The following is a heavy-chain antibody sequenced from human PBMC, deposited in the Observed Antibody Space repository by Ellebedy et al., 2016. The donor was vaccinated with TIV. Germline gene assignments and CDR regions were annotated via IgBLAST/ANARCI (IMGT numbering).Heavy chain of an antibody. Sequence: AASVKVSCKASGYTFTGYYMHWVRQAPGQGLEWMGWINPNSGGTNYAQKFQGRVTMTRDTSISTAYMELSRLRSDDTAVYYCYGSGSTYYYGMDVWGQGTTVTVSS. J-gene: IGHJ6*02. CDR2: INPNSGGT. CDR3: YGSGSTYYYGMDV. CDR1: GYTFTGYY. D-gene: IGHD3-10*01. V-gene: IGHV1-2*02.